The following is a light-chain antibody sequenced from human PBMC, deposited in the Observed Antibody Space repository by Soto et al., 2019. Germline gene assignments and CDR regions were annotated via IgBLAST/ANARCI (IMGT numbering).Light chain of an antibody. CDR1: QGISSY. CDR2: AAF. V-gene: IGKV1D-8*01. J-gene: IGKJ1*01. CDR3: QQYYSFPQP. Sequence: VISLKKTPSLLSASTGDRVTISCLMSQGISSYLAWYHQKPGKASELLSYAAFTLQRGVPSRFSGSGSGTDFTLTISCLQSEDFATYYCQQYYSFPQPFGQGTKVDI.